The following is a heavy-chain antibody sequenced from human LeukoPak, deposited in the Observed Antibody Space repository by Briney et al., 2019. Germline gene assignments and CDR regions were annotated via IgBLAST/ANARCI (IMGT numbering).Heavy chain of an antibody. D-gene: IGHD4-17*01. Sequence: GRSLRLSCAASGFTFSSYAMHWVRQAPGKGLEWVASISYDGSKKYYADSLKGRFTISRDNSKKTLYMQMNSLRAEDTAVYYCAKDGDLYGHADYWGQGTLVTVSS. V-gene: IGHV3-30-3*01. CDR2: ISYDGSKK. CDR1: GFTFSSYA. CDR3: AKDGDLYGHADY. J-gene: IGHJ4*02.